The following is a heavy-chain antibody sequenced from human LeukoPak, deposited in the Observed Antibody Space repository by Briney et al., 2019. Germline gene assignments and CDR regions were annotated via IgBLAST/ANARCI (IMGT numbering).Heavy chain of an antibody. CDR1: GYTFTGYY. CDR3: ARGCTGGSCYDDP. Sequence: ASVTVSCKASGYTFTGYYMHWVRQAPGQGLEWMGWINPNSGGTNYAQKFQGRVTMTRDTSISTAYMELSRLRSDDTAVYYCARGCTGGSCYDDPWGQGTLVTVSS. J-gene: IGHJ5*02. V-gene: IGHV1-2*02. D-gene: IGHD2-15*01. CDR2: INPNSGGT.